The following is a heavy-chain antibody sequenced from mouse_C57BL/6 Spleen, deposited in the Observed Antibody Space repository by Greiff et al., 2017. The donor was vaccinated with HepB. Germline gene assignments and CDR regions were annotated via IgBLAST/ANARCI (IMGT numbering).Heavy chain of an antibody. CDR2: IYPSDSET. D-gene: IGHD3-2*02. J-gene: IGHJ2*01. Sequence: QVQLQQPGAELVRPGSSVKLSCKASGYTFTSYWMDWVKQRPGQGLEWIGNIYPSDSETHYNQKFKDKATLTVDKSSSTAYMQLSSLTSEDSAVYYCARSEGDDSSGGDYWGQGTTLTVSS. CDR1: GYTFTSYW. V-gene: IGHV1-61*01. CDR3: ARSEGDDSSGGDY.